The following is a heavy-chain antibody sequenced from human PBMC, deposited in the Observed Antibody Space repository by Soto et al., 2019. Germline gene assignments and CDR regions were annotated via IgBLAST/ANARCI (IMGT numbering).Heavy chain of an antibody. D-gene: IGHD6-19*01. CDR1: GGSISSSSYY. J-gene: IGHJ6*02. CDR3: ARLSAVAVTGYYYGMDV. Sequence: SETLSLTCTVSGGSISSSSYYWGWIRQPPGKGLEWIGSIYYSGSTYYNPSLKSRVTISVDTPKDQFSLKLSSVTAAETAVYYCARLSAVAVTGYYYGMDVWGQGTTVTVSS. V-gene: IGHV4-39*01. CDR2: IYYSGST.